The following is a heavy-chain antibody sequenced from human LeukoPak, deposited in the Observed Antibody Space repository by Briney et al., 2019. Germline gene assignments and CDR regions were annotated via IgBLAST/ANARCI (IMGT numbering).Heavy chain of an antibody. Sequence: PSETLSPTCAAYGGSFSGYYWSWIRQPPGKGLEWIGEINHSGSTNYNPSLKSRVTISVDTSKNQFSLKLSSVTAADTAVYYCARDLNYDSSGYALYHDAFDIWGQGTMVTVSS. J-gene: IGHJ3*02. CDR3: ARDLNYDSSGYALYHDAFDI. V-gene: IGHV4-34*01. D-gene: IGHD3-22*01. CDR1: GGSFSGYY. CDR2: INHSGST.